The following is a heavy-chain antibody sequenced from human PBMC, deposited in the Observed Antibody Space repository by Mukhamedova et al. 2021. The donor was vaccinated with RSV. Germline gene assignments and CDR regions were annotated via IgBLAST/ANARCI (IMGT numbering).Heavy chain of an antibody. CDR2: IYYSWST. J-gene: IGHJ4*02. D-gene: IGHD3-22*01. CDR3: ARCHASSGYSYFAY. V-gene: IGHV4-59*01. Sequence: IGYIYYSWSTNYNPSLKSRVTISVDTSKNQISLKLSSVTAADTAVYYCARCHASSGYSYFAYWCQGTLFTVSS.